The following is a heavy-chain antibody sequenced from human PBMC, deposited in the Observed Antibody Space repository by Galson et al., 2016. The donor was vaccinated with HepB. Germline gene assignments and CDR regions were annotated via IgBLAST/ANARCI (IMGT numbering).Heavy chain of an antibody. CDR1: GFTFSVYG. J-gene: IGHJ4*02. CDR3: ASGSHGGFYFEY. Sequence: SLRLSCAASGFTFSVYGMHWVRQAPDKALEWVAHIWYDGTNEKYADSVKGRFTISRDNSKNTLYLQMNSLRAEDAAVYFCASGSHGGFYFEYWGQGTPVTVSP. D-gene: IGHD3-16*01. V-gene: IGHV3-33*01. CDR2: IWYDGTNE.